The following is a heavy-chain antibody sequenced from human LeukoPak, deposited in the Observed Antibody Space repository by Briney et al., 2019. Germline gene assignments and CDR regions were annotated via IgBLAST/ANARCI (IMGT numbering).Heavy chain of an antibody. D-gene: IGHD6-13*01. Sequence: ASVKVSCKASGYTFTGYYMHWVRQAPGQGLEWMGWINPNSGGTNYAQKFQGRVTMTRDTSISTAYMELSRLRSDDTAVYYCARPYSAVIYYSDYWGQGTLVTVSS. V-gene: IGHV1-2*02. CDR3: ARPYSAVIYYSDY. J-gene: IGHJ4*02. CDR1: GYTFTGYY. CDR2: INPNSGGT.